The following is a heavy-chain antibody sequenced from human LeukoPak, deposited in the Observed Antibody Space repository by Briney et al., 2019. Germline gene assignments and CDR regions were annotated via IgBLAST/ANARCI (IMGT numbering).Heavy chain of an antibody. V-gene: IGHV4/OR15-8*03. CDR2: ISHSGSP. J-gene: IGHJ4*02. Sequence: PSETLSLTCTVSGDSVTSSNWWNWVRQPPGKGLEWIGEISHSGSPAYNPSLKSRVTISVDKSANQFSLTLHSVTAADTAVYYCARDSASGNSWYFDYWGRGTLVTVFS. D-gene: IGHD6-13*01. CDR3: ARDSASGNSWYFDY. CDR1: GDSVTSSNW.